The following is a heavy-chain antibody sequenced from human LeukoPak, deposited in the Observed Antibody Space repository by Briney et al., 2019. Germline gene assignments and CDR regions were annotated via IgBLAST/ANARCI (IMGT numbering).Heavy chain of an antibody. D-gene: IGHD3-10*01. CDR2: ISTYNGHT. J-gene: IGHJ4*02. CDR3: ATAYGSESSPEY. Sequence: EASVKVSCKASGYTSTSVGITWVRQAPGQGLEWMGWISTYNGHTNYAQKLKGRVTMTRDTSTSTAYMELRSLGSDDTAVYYCATAYGSESSPEYWGQGTLVTVSS. V-gene: IGHV1-18*01. CDR1: GYTSTSVG.